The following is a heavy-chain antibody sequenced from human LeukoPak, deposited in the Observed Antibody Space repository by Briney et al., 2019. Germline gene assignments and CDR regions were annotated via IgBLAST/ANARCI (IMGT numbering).Heavy chain of an antibody. V-gene: IGHV4-59*11. CDR2: IYYSGST. CDR3: GRGGLGGVRGPGYYYYYMDV. CDR1: GGSISSHY. Sequence: SETLSLTCTVSGGSISSHYWSWIRQPPGKGLEWIGYIYYSGSTNYNPSLKSRVTISVDTSKNQFSLKLSSVTAADTAVYYCGRGGLGGVRGPGYYYYYMDVWGKGTTVTVSS. D-gene: IGHD3-10*01. J-gene: IGHJ6*03.